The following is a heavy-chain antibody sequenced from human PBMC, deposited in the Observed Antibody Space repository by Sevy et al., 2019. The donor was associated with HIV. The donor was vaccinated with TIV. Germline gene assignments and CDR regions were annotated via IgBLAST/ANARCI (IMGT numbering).Heavy chain of an antibody. CDR3: ARHPKVPKGHSSGWYDGGWFDP. J-gene: IGHJ5*02. CDR1: GGSISSSSYY. CDR2: IYYSGST. V-gene: IGHV4-39*01. D-gene: IGHD6-19*01. Sequence: ETLSLTCTVSGGSISSSSYYWGWIRQPPGKGLERIGSIYYSGSTYYNPSLKSRVTISVDTSKNQFSLKLSSVTAADTAVYYCARHPKVPKGHSSGWYDGGWFDPWGQGTLVTVSS.